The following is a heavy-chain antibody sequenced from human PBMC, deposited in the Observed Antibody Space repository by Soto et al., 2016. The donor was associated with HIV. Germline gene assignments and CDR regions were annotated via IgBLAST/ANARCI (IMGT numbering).Heavy chain of an antibody. CDR3: ARSLWFGESFPAY. Sequence: QVQLWESGPGLVKPSETLSLTCTVAGGYVSSGSYHWNWIRQPPGKHLEWIGYINDSGTTNYNPALKSRLTISVDVSKNQFSLKLTSVVAADTAVYFCARSLWFGESFPAYWGPGKTGRRLL. CDR2: INDSGTT. J-gene: IGHJ4*02. V-gene: IGHV4-61*01. D-gene: IGHD3-10*01. CDR1: GGYVSSGSYH.